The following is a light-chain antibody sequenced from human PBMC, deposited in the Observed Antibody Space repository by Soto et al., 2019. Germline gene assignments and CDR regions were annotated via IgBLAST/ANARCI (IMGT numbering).Light chain of an antibody. V-gene: IGKV1-27*01. Sequence: DIQMTQSPSSLSASVGDRVTINFRASLPISNYLAWYQQKPGKIPNLLIYAASTLQAGVPSRFSGSGSGTEFTLTITSLQPDDFATYYCQQYNSYPWTFGQGTKVDIK. CDR3: QQYNSYPWT. J-gene: IGKJ1*01. CDR2: AAS. CDR1: LPISNY.